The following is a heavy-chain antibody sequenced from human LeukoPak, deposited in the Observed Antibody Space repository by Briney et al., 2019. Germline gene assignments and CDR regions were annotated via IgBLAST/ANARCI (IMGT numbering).Heavy chain of an antibody. CDR2: IKQDGSEK. CDR3: ARGRVVRTIFGVARGNWFDP. Sequence: GGSLRLSCAASGFTFSSYWMSWVRQAPGKGLEWVANIKQDGSEKYYVDSVKGRFTISRDNAKNSLYLQMNSLRAEDTAVYYCARGRVVRTIFGVARGNWFDPWGQGTLVTVSS. V-gene: IGHV3-7*01. J-gene: IGHJ5*02. D-gene: IGHD3-3*01. CDR1: GFTFSSYW.